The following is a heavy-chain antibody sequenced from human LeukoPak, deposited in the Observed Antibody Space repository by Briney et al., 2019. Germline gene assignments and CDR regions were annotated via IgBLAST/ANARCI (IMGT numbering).Heavy chain of an antibody. D-gene: IGHD2-15*01. CDR2: ISIGSDYI. J-gene: IGHJ4*02. CDR3: APDFNRGGRDHY. V-gene: IGHV3-48*02. Sequence: HPGGSLRLLCAVWGHPYRIYNMHGARQAPGKGLEWVSFISIGSDYIDYADSVRGRFTISRDNARNSLYLEMSSLRDEDTAVYYCAPDFNRGGRDHYWGQGTLVTVSS. CDR1: GHPYRIYN.